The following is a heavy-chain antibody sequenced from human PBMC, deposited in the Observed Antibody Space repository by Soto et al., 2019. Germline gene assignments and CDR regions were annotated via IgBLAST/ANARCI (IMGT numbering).Heavy chain of an antibody. CDR1: GYTFTSYD. CDR3: ATREYSSSWFSMDV. V-gene: IGHV1-69*13. CDR2: IIPIFGIA. D-gene: IGHD6-13*01. Sequence: ASVKVSCKASGYTFTSYDITWVRQAPGHGLEWIGRIIPIFGIASYAQKFQGRVTITADESTSTAYMELSSLRSDDTAVYYCATREYSSSWFSMDVWGQGTTVTVSS. J-gene: IGHJ6*02.